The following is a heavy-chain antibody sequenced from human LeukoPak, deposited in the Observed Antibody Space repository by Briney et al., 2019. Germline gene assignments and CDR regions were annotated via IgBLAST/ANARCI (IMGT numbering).Heavy chain of an antibody. CDR3: AADLYGPRSASY. D-gene: IGHD3-16*01. CDR1: GFTFTSSA. V-gene: IGHV1-58*02. J-gene: IGHJ4*02. CDR2: IVVGSGNT. Sequence: ASVKVSCKASGFTFTSSAMQWVRQARGQRLEWIGWIVVGSGNTNYAQKFQERVTITRDMSTSTAYMELSSLRSEDTAVYYCAADLYGPRSASYWGQGTPVTVSS.